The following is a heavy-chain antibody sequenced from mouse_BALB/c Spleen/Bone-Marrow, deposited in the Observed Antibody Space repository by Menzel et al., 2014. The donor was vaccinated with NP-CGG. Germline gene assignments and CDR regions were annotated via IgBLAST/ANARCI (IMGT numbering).Heavy chain of an antibody. D-gene: IGHD3-2*01. Sequence: QVQLQQPGAELVKPGASVKLSCKTSGYTFTSYWIQWVKQRPGQGLGWIGEIFPGTGTTYYNEKFKGKATPTIDTSSSTAYIQLSSLTSEDSAVYFCASRDSSGYVPDYWGQGTTLTVSS. CDR3: ASRDSSGYVPDY. V-gene: IGHV1S132*01. J-gene: IGHJ2*01. CDR2: IFPGTGTT. CDR1: GYTFTSYW.